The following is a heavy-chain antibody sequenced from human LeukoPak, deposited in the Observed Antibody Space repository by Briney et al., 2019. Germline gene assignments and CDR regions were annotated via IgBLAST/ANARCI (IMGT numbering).Heavy chain of an antibody. J-gene: IGHJ4*02. CDR2: ISAGSGNT. Sequence: VASVKVSCKASGYTFTSYAIHWVRQAPGQRLEWMGWISAGSGNTKYSQNFQGRVTFISNTSATTAFMELSSLRSEDAAVYYCARDSGSGNNDYWGQGTLVTVSS. V-gene: IGHV1-3*01. CDR1: GYTFTSYA. CDR3: ARDSGSGNNDY. D-gene: IGHD1-26*01.